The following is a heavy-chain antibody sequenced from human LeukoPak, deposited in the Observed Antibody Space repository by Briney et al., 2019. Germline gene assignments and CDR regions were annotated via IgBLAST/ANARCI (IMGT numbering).Heavy chain of an antibody. D-gene: IGHD5-12*01. CDR1: GGSISSGDYY. Sequence: SETLSLTCTVSGGSISSGDYYWSWIRQPPGKGLEWIGYIYYSGSTYYNPSLKSRVTISVDTSKNQFSLKLSSVTAADTAVYYCDRGSWLRAAFDYWGQGTLVTVSS. J-gene: IGHJ4*02. V-gene: IGHV4-30-4*08. CDR3: DRGSWLRAAFDY. CDR2: IYYSGST.